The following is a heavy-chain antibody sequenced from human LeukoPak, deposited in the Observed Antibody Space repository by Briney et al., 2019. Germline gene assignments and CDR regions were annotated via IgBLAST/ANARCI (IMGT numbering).Heavy chain of an antibody. J-gene: IGHJ4*02. D-gene: IGHD2-2*02. CDR1: GYTFTSYD. CDR3: ERGPPSPTYLYR. V-gene: IGHV1-8*01. Sequence: ASVTVSCTASGYTFTSYDINWVRQATGQGLEWMGWMNPNSGNTGYAQKFQGRVTMTRNTSISTAYMELSSLRSEDTAVYYCERGPPSPTYLYRWGQGTLVTVSS. CDR2: MNPNSGNT.